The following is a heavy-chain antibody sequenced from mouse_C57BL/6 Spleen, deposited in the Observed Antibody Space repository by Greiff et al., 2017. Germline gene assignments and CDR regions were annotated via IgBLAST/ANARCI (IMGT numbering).Heavy chain of an antibody. V-gene: IGHV1-52*01. Sequence: QVHVKQPGAELVRPGSSVKLSCKASGYTFTSYWMHWVKQRPIQGLEWIGNIDPSDSETHYNQKFKDKATLTVDKSSSTAYMQLSSLTSEDSAVYYCARGRLCDYGGQGTTLTVSS. CDR2: IDPSDSET. J-gene: IGHJ2*01. CDR1: GYTFTSYW. D-gene: IGHD6-1*01. CDR3: ARGRLCDY.